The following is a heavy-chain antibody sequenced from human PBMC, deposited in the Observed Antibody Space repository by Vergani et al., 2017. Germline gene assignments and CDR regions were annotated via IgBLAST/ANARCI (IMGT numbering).Heavy chain of an antibody. V-gene: IGHV4-31*03. Sequence: QVQLQESGPGLVKPSQTLSLTCTVSGGSISSGGYYWSWIRQHPGKGLEWIGYIYYSGSTYYNPSLKSRVTISVDTSKNQFSLKLSSVTAADTAVYYCARDEADFWSGRYYYYYGMDVWGQGTTVTVSS. J-gene: IGHJ6*02. CDR3: ARDEADFWSGRYYYYYGMDV. D-gene: IGHD3-3*01. CDR2: IYYSGST. CDR1: GGSISSGGYY.